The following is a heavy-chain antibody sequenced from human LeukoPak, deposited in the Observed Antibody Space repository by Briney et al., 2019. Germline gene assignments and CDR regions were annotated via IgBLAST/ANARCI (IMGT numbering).Heavy chain of an antibody. Sequence: GGSLRLSCAASGLTFSSYAMSWVRQAPGKGLEWVSAISGSDGSTYYADSVKGRFTISRDNSKNTLYLQMNSLRAEDTAVYYCATSGPYCSSTSCYLGYWGQGTLVTVSS. V-gene: IGHV3-23*01. D-gene: IGHD2-2*01. J-gene: IGHJ4*02. CDR2: ISGSDGST. CDR3: ATSGPYCSSTSCYLGY. CDR1: GLTFSSYA.